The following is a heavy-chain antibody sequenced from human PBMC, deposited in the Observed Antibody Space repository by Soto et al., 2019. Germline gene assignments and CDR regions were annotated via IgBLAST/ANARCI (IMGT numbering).Heavy chain of an antibody. CDR2: IYNGGTT. CDR1: GGSINTVNYY. CDR3: ARAGELSLFDP. Sequence: QVQLQESGPGLVKPSQTLSLTCTVSGGSINTVNYYWSWIRQSPDKGLEWIGHIYNGGTTYNNPSLTSRVTISVDTSKNQFSLKLSSVTAADTAVYYCARAGELSLFDPWGQGTLVTVSS. D-gene: IGHD3-16*02. J-gene: IGHJ5*02. V-gene: IGHV4-30-4*01.